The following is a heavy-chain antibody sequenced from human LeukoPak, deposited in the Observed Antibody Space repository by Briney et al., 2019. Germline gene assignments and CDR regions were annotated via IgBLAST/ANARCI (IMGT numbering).Heavy chain of an antibody. CDR1: GFTFSSYA. Sequence: GGSLRLSCAASGFTFSSYAMHWVRQAPGKGLEWVAVISYDGSNKYYADSVKGRFTISRDNSKNTLYLQMNSLRAEDTAVYYCARGKPGTGDYWGLGTLVTVSS. D-gene: IGHD1-7*01. V-gene: IGHV3-30-3*01. J-gene: IGHJ4*02. CDR2: ISYDGSNK. CDR3: ARGKPGTGDY.